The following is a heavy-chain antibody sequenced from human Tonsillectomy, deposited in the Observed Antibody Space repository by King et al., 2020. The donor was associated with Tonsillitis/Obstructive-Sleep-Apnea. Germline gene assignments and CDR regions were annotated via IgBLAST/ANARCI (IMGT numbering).Heavy chain of an antibody. V-gene: IGHV1-2*02. CDR3: ARGDYYDSSGSDY. D-gene: IGHD3-22*01. CDR2: INPNSGGT. Sequence: VQLVESGAEVKKPGASVKVSCKASGYTFTGYYMHWVRQATGQGLEWMGWINPNSGGTNYAQKFQGRVTMTRDTSISTAYMELSRLRSDDTAVYYCARGDYYDSSGSDYWGQGTLVTVSS. CDR1: GYTFTGYY. J-gene: IGHJ4*02.